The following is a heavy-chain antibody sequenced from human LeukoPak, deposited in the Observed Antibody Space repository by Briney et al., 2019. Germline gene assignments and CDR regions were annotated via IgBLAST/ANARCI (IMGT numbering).Heavy chain of an antibody. V-gene: IGHV1-2*04. D-gene: IGHD2-15*01. J-gene: IGHJ5*02. Sequence: ASVKVSCKASGYTFTSYYMHWVRQAPGQGLEWMGWINPNSGGTNYAQKFQGWVTMTRDTSISTAYMELSRLRSDDTAVYYCARVARSIGYCSGGSCYSGWFDPWGQGTLVTVSS. CDR1: GYTFTSYY. CDR2: INPNSGGT. CDR3: ARVARSIGYCSGGSCYSGWFDP.